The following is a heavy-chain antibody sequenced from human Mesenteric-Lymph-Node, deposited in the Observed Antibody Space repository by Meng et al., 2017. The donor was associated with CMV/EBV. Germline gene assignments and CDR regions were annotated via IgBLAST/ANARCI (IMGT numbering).Heavy chain of an antibody. J-gene: IGHJ6*02. D-gene: IGHD2-2*01. V-gene: IGHV4-59*01. CDR3: ARGLYCSRTSCFTGTGRFYYNMDV. Sequence: GSLRLSCSVSGGSISTFYWAWIRQAPGKGLEWIAFIYNTESTNYNPSLKSRVTISVDTSRNQFSLRLSSVTAADTAVYYCARGLYCSRTSCFTGTGRFYYNMDVWGQGTTVTVSS. CDR1: GGSISTFY. CDR2: IYNTEST.